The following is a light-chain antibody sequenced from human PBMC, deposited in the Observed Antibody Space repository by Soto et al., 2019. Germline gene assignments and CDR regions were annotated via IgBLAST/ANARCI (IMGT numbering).Light chain of an antibody. V-gene: IGLV2-14*01. CDR1: SSDVAFYNH. CDR2: EVN. J-gene: IGLJ3*02. CDR3: LSYDSSLRGWV. Sequence: QSALTQPASVSGSPGQSITISCTGTSSDVAFYNHVSWYQQHPGKAPKLLIYEVNNRPSGVSHRFSGSKSGNTASLTISGLQTEDEGDYYCLSYDSSLRGWVFGGGTKLTVL.